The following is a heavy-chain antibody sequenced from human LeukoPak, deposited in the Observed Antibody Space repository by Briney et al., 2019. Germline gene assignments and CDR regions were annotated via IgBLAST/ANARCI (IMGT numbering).Heavy chain of an antibody. D-gene: IGHD3-3*01. CDR3: ARGGTHITIFGAVMEYNWFDP. Sequence: GGSLRLSCAASGSTFSSYGMHWVRQAPGKGLEWVAVIWYDGSNKYYADSVKGRFTISRDNSKNTLYLQMNSLRAEDTAVYYCARGGTHITIFGAVMEYNWFDPWGQGTLVTVSS. CDR2: IWYDGSNK. J-gene: IGHJ5*02. CDR1: GSTFSSYG. V-gene: IGHV3-33*01.